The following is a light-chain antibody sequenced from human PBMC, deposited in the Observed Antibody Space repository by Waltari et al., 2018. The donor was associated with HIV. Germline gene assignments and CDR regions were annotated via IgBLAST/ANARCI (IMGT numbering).Light chain of an antibody. CDR1: QNVNDNY. CDR3: QQYASSPLS. Sequence: EIVLTQSPGTLSLSPGERATLSCRASQNVNDNYLAWYQQKPGQAPQVLIYGASNRATGIPDRFSGSGSGTDFTLTISRLEPEDFVVYYCQQYASSPLSFGGGSKVEFK. CDR2: GAS. J-gene: IGKJ4*01. V-gene: IGKV3-20*01.